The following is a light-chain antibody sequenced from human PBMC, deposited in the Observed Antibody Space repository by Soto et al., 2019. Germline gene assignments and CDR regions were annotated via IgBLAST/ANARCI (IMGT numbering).Light chain of an antibody. J-gene: IGKJ4*01. CDR3: QQYASSPLT. Sequence: EIVLTQSPGTLSLSPGERATLSCRASQSVGRNYLAWYQQKPGQAPRLLIYGASSRATGIPDRFSGSGSGTDFTLTISRLEPEDFAVYYCQQYASSPLTFGXGT. CDR1: QSVGRNY. CDR2: GAS. V-gene: IGKV3-20*01.